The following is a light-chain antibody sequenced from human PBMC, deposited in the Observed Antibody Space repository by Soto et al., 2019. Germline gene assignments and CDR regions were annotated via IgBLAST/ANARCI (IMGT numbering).Light chain of an antibody. CDR3: QQYYDWPIT. J-gene: IGKJ5*01. V-gene: IGKV3-11*01. Sequence: EIVLTQSPATLSLSPGEIATLSCRASQSVSSYLAWYQQKPGQAPRLLIYDASNRATGIPARFSGSGSGTEFTLTISSLQSEDFAVYYCQQYYDWPITFGQGTRLEIK. CDR1: QSVSSY. CDR2: DAS.